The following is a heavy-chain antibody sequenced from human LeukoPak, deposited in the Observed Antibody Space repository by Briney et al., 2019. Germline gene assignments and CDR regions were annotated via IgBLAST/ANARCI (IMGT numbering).Heavy chain of an antibody. CDR1: GFTFTSSA. D-gene: IGHD2-2*02. CDR3: ARPYCSSTSCYKRFDY. V-gene: IGHV1-58*01. Sequence: SVKVSCKASGFTFTSSAVQWVRQARGQRLEWIGWIVVGSGNTNYAQKFQERVTMTRDMSTSTAYMELSSLRSEDTAVYYCARPYCSSTSCYKRFDYWGQGTLVTVSS. J-gene: IGHJ4*02. CDR2: IVVGSGNT.